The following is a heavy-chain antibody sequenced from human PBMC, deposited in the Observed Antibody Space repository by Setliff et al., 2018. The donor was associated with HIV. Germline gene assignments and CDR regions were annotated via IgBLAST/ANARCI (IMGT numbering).Heavy chain of an antibody. D-gene: IGHD6-25*01. Sequence: PGGSLRLSCAASGFTFSKYWMSWVRQAPGKGLEWVANIKQDGSEKYCVDSVKGRFTIPRDNAKNSLYLQMNSLRVEDTAVYYCASAAYFDYWGQGTLVTVSS. CDR1: GFTFSKYW. CDR2: IKQDGSEK. CDR3: ASAAYFDY. J-gene: IGHJ4*02. V-gene: IGHV3-7*03.